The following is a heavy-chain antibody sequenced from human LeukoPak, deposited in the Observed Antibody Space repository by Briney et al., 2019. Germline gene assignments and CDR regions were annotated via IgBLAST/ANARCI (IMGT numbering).Heavy chain of an antibody. CDR1: GFTFDDYA. V-gene: IGHV3-9*01. CDR2: ISWNSGSI. J-gene: IGHJ4*02. Sequence: GRSLRLSCAASGFTFDDYAMHWVRQAPGKGLEWVSGISWNSGSIGYADSVKGRFTISRDNAKNSLYLQMNSLRAEDTALYYCAREEIAAAASREYFDYWGQGTLVTVSS. D-gene: IGHD6-13*01. CDR3: AREEIAAAASREYFDY.